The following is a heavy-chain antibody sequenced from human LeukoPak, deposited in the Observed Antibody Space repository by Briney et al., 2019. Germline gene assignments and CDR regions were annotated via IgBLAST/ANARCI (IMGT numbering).Heavy chain of an antibody. D-gene: IGHD6-19*01. CDR2: IYYSGST. Sequence: SETLSLTCTVSGGSVSSGSHYWSWIRQPPGKGLVWIGYIYYSGSTNYNPSLKSRVTISVDTSKNQFSLKLSSVTAADTAVYYCARTTAVAGWFDPWGQGTLVTVSS. CDR3: ARTTAVAGWFDP. CDR1: GGSVSSGSHY. V-gene: IGHV4-61*01. J-gene: IGHJ5*02.